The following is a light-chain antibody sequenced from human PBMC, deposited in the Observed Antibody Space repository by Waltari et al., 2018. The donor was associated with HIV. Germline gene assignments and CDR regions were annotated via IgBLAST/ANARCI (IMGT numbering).Light chain of an antibody. Sequence: PLTPPASLPGSPAQSTTISCTGTSIDVGSYYLVSWYQQHPGKSPNHMIDEVIKRASGVSSRFSGSKSGNTASLTIPVLQAEDEADYYCCSYAGSSTFVVFGGGTKLTVL. CDR3: CSYAGSSTFVV. CDR2: EVI. V-gene: IGLV2-23*02. J-gene: IGLJ2*01. CDR1: SIDVGSYYL.